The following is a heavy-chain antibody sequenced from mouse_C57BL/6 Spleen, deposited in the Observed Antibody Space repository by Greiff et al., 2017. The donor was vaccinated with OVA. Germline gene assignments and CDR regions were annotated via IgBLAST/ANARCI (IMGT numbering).Heavy chain of an antibody. J-gene: IGHJ2*01. D-gene: IGHD4-1*01. CDR3: ARVTDYFDY. Sequence: EVHLVESGGGLVKPGGSLKLSCAASGFTFSSYAMSWVRQTPEKRLEWVATISDGGSYTYYPDNVKGRFTISRDNAKNNLYLQMSHLKSEDTAMYYCARVTDYFDYWGQGTTLTVSS. CDR1: GFTFSSYA. V-gene: IGHV5-4*01. CDR2: ISDGGSYT.